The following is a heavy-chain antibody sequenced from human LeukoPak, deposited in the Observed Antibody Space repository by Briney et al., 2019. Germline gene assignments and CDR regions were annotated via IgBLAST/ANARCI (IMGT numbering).Heavy chain of an antibody. CDR3: ARSTMIVVVADY. J-gene: IGHJ4*02. V-gene: IGHV1-2*02. Sequence: ASVKLSCKAFGYTFTGYWMHWVRQAPGQGVEWMGWINPNSGGTNYAQRFQGRVTMTRDTSISTAYMELSRLRSDDTAVYYCARSTMIVVVADYWGQGTLVTVSS. D-gene: IGHD3-22*01. CDR2: INPNSGGT. CDR1: GYTFTGYW.